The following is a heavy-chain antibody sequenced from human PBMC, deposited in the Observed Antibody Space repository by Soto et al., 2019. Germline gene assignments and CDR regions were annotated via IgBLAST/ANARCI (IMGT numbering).Heavy chain of an antibody. CDR3: AKESGGTSDDYDFDV. CDR1: RFTLNIFV. Sequence: LASAACRFTLNIFVMDWARQDPSKGLGWVAVISYDGGNKYSTDSVKGSFTTSRDNSKNTLFLQMNRLRDEDTDVYYCAKESGGTSDDYDFDVWGQGTMVTVSS. D-gene: IGHD4-17*01. CDR2: ISYDGGNK. V-gene: IGHV3-30*12. J-gene: IGHJ4*03.